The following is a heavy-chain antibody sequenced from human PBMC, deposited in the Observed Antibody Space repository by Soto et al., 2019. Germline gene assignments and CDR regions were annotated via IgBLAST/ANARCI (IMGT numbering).Heavy chain of an antibody. CDR2: INPNSGGT. CDR1: GYTFTGYY. V-gene: IGHV1-2*04. CDR3: ARVTSSGWADYYGMDV. Sequence: ASVKVSCKASGYTFTGYYIHWVRQAPGQGLEWMGWINPNSGGTNYAQKFQGWVTMTRDTSISTAYMELSRLRSDDTAVYYCARVTSSGWADYYGMDVWGQGTTVTVSS. J-gene: IGHJ6*02. D-gene: IGHD6-19*01.